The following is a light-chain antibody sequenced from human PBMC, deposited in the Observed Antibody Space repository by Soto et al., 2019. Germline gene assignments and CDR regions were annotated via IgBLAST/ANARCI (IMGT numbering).Light chain of an antibody. CDR3: CSYTRTSNHYF. CDR1: SRDIGAYNL. Sequence: QSVLTQPASVSGSPGQSITISCSGTSRDIGAYNLVSWYQQPPGKAPKLLIYEVRNRPSGISHRFSGSKSGNTASLTISGLQAEDEAVYYCCSYTRTSNHYFFGSGT. V-gene: IGLV2-14*01. J-gene: IGLJ1*01. CDR2: EVR.